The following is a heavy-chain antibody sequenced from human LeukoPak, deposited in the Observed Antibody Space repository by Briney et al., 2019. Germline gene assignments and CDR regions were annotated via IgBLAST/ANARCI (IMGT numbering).Heavy chain of an antibody. CDR2: IQHDGNVK. CDR1: GFSISRYW. D-gene: IGHD2-15*01. Sequence: GASLRLSCAASGFSISRYWMTWVRQAPGKGLEWVGNIQHDGNVKHYVDSVRGRFTISRDNAKNSVYLQMNSLRAEDSAVYFCGNQCSGGTCPEHWGQGTQVTVSS. V-gene: IGHV3-7*01. J-gene: IGHJ1*01. CDR3: GNQCSGGTCPEH.